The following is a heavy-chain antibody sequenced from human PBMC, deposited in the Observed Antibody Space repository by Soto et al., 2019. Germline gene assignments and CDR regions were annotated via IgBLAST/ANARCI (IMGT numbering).Heavy chain of an antibody. Sequence: QVQLQESGPGLVKPSETLSLTCTVSGGSISSYYWSWIRQPPGKGLEWIGYIYYSGSTNYNPSLKSRVTISVDTSKNQFSLKLSSVTAADTAVYYCARFPPLPDGYNNPGDAFDIWGQGTMVTVSS. D-gene: IGHD5-12*01. V-gene: IGHV4-59*01. J-gene: IGHJ3*02. CDR1: GGSISSYY. CDR2: IYYSGST. CDR3: ARFPPLPDGYNNPGDAFDI.